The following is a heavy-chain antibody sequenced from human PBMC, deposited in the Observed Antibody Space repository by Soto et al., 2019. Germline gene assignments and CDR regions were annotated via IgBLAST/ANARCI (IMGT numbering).Heavy chain of an antibody. D-gene: IGHD1-1*01. Sequence: SLRLSCEASGFTVSSNYMSWVRQAPGKGLEWVSVIYSGGSTYYADSVKGRLTTSRDNSKNTQYLQMNSLRTEDTAVYYCARVRYNWNDFDYWGQGTLVTVSS. CDR2: IYSGGST. J-gene: IGHJ4*02. V-gene: IGHV3-53*01. CDR1: GFTVSSNY. CDR3: ARVRYNWNDFDY.